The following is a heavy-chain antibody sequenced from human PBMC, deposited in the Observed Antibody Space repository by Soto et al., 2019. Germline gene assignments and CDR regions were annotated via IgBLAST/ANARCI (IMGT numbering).Heavy chain of an antibody. V-gene: IGHV4-59*12. D-gene: IGHD3-10*01. Sequence: SETLSLTCTVSGGSITNNYWNWIRQPPGKGLEWIGYIYYSGSTNYNPSLKSRVTISVDTSKNQFSLKLSSVTAADTAVYYCARDVGGSGSYVYYGMDVWGQGTTVTVSS. CDR3: ARDVGGSGSYVYYGMDV. CDR1: GGSITNNY. J-gene: IGHJ6*02. CDR2: IYYSGST.